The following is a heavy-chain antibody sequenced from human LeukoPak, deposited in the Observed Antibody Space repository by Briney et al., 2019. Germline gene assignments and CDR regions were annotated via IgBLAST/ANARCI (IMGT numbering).Heavy chain of an antibody. CDR1: GFTFSNYD. J-gene: IGHJ2*01. CDR2: IDPAGNT. D-gene: IGHD3-16*01. Sequence: GGSLRLSCVASGFTFSNYDMHWVRQAAGKGLEWISAIDPAGNTWYSDSVKGRFTISRENAKSSLFPQMNSLRAADTAVYYCVREPAYTGTWWYPDLWGRGTLVTVSS. V-gene: IGHV3-13*01. CDR3: VREPAYTGTWWYPDL.